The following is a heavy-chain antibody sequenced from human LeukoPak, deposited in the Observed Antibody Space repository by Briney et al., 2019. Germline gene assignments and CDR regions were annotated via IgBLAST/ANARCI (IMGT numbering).Heavy chain of an antibody. Sequence: SQTLPLTCTVSGGSISSGGYYWSWIRQHPGKGLEWIGYIYYSGSTYYNPSLKSRVTISVDTSKNQFSLKLSSVTAADTAVYYCARDSEGGSYDYWGQGTLVTVSS. CDR3: ARDSEGGSYDY. CDR1: GGSISSGGYY. CDR2: IYYSGST. D-gene: IGHD1-26*01. J-gene: IGHJ4*02. V-gene: IGHV4-31*03.